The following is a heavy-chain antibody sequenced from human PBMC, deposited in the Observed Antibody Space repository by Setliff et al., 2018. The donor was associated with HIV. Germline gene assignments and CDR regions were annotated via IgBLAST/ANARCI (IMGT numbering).Heavy chain of an antibody. J-gene: IGHJ4*02. D-gene: IGHD6-19*01. CDR2: IYYSGST. CDR3: ARGFGSGWLRSRSWGLDY. CDR1: GGSISSGDYY. Sequence: PSETLSLTCTVSGGSISSGDYYWSWIRQPPGKGLEWIGYIYYSGSTNYNPSLKSRVTISVDTSKNQFSLKLSSVTAADTAVYYCARGFGSGWLRSRSWGLDYWGQGTLVTVSS. V-gene: IGHV4-61*08.